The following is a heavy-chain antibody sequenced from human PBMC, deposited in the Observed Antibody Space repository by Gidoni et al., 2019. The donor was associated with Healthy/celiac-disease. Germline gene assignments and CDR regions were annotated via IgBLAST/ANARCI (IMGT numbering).Heavy chain of an antibody. CDR3: ASGTIAAAVRFDY. D-gene: IGHD6-13*01. CDR1: GGSISSYY. V-gene: IGHV4-59*01. Sequence: QVQLQESGPGLVKPSETLSLTCHVSGGSISSYYWSWIRQPPGKGLEWIGYIYYSGSTNYNPSLKSRVTISVDTSKNQFSLKLSSVTAADTAVYYCASGTIAAAVRFDYWGQGTLVTVSS. J-gene: IGHJ4*02. CDR2: IYYSGST.